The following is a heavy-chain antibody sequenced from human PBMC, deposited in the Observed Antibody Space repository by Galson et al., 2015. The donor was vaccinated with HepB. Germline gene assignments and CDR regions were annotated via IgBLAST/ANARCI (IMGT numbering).Heavy chain of an antibody. V-gene: IGHV3-7*03. CDR3: ARDSTYYDGTAYYDNLDY. D-gene: IGHD3-22*01. Sequence: SLRLPCAASGFTFSSYWMTWVRQAPGKGLEWVANINQDGGKKYYVDSVKGRFTISRDNAENSLYLQINSLRAEDTAMYHCARDSTYYDGTAYYDNLDYWGQGILVTVSS. CDR2: INQDGGKK. J-gene: IGHJ4*02. CDR1: GFTFSSYW.